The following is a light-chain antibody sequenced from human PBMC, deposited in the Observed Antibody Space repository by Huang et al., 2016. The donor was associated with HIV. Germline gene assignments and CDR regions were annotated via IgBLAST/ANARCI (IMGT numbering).Light chain of an antibody. CDR1: QGISSH. Sequence: IQLTQSPSSLSASVGDRVTITCLASQGISSHLAWYQQIPGKAPKLLIYAASTLESGVPSRFSGSGSGTDFSLTINNLQPEDFATYYCLQLNSYPGTFGPGTNVDV. CDR3: LQLNSYPGT. V-gene: IGKV1-9*01. J-gene: IGKJ3*01. CDR2: AAS.